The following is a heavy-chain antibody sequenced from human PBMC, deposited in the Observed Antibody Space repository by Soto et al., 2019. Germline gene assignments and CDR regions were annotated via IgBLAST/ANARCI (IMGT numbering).Heavy chain of an antibody. D-gene: IGHD2-2*01. CDR3: ARPAVVVVPAAMDDYYYYYYMDV. J-gene: IGHJ6*03. V-gene: IGHV3-66*04. CDR1: GFTVSSND. CDR2: IYSGGST. Sequence: GGSLRVSCAASGFTVSSNDRSWVRQAPGKGLEWVSVIYSGGSTYYADSVKGRFTISRDNSKNTLYLQMNSLRAEDTAVYYCARPAVVVVPAAMDDYYYYYYMDVWGKGTTVTVSS.